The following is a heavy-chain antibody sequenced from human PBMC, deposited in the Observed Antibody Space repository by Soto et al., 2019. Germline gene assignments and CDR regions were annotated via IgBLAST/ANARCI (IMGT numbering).Heavy chain of an antibody. CDR1: GYTFTTYG. CDR2: INAGNGNT. V-gene: IGHV1-3*01. Sequence: ASVKVSCKASGYTFTTYGIAWVRQAPGQRLEWMGWINAGNGNTKYSQKFQGRVTITRDTSASTAYMELSSLRSEDTAVYYCARGPGGPDGPGDYWGQGTLVTVSS. D-gene: IGHD2-15*01. J-gene: IGHJ4*02. CDR3: ARGPGGPDGPGDY.